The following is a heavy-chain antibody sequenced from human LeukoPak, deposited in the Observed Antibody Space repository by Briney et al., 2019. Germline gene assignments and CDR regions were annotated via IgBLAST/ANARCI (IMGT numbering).Heavy chain of an antibody. CDR3: ARHPYYSKDYYYYMDV. V-gene: IGHV4-59*01. Sequence: SETLSLTCTVSGGSISSYYWSWIRQPPGKGLEWIGYIYYSGSTNYNPSLKSRVTISVDTSKNQFSLKLSSVTAADTAVYYCARHPYYSKDYYYYMDVWGKGTTVTVSS. J-gene: IGHJ6*03. D-gene: IGHD4-11*01. CDR2: IYYSGST. CDR1: GGSISSYY.